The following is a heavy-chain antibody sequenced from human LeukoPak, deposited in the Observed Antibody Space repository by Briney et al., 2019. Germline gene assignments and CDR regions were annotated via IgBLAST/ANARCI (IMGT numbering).Heavy chain of an antibody. CDR3: ARENVHYDFWSGYPYYYYYGMDV. D-gene: IGHD3-3*01. J-gene: IGHJ6*02. Sequence: GGSLRLSCSASGFTFSSYAMHWVRQAPGKGLEYVSAISSNGGSTYYADSVKGRFTISRDNSKNTLYLQMNSLRAGDTAVYYCARENVHYDFWSGYPYYYYYGMDVWGQGTTVTVSS. V-gene: IGHV3-64*04. CDR2: ISSNGGST. CDR1: GFTFSSYA.